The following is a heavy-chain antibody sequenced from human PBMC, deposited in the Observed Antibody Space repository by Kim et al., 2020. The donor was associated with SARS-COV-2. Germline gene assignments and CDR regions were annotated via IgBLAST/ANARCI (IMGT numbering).Heavy chain of an antibody. CDR1: GGSISSSSYY. D-gene: IGHD3-10*01. Sequence: SETLSLTCTVSGGSISSSSYYWGWIRQPPGKGLEWIGSIYYSGSTYYNPSLKSRVTISVDTSKNQFSLKLSSVTAADTAVYYCARRVNGKGQLWFGEMNWFDPWGQGTLVTVSS. V-gene: IGHV4-39*01. CDR3: ARRVNGKGQLWFGEMNWFDP. CDR2: IYYSGST. J-gene: IGHJ5*02.